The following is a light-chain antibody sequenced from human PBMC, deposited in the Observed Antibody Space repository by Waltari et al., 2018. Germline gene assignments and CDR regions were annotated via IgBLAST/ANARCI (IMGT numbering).Light chain of an antibody. J-gene: IGLJ3*02. CDR2: DNN. CDR3: NSRDSSGNHWV. V-gene: IGLV3-19*01. Sequence: QKPGQAPVLVIYDNNNRPSGIPDRFSGSSSGNTASLTITGAQAEDEADYHCNSRDSSGNHWVFCGGTNLTVL.